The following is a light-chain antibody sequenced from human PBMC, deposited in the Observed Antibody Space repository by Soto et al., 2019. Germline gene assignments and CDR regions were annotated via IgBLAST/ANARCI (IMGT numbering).Light chain of an antibody. CDR2: DAS. J-gene: IGKJ1*01. V-gene: IGKV3-11*01. Sequence: IALTHSPGTLSLSPGERATLSCRASQSVSSYLAWYQQKPGQAPRLLIYDASNRATGIPDRFSGSGSGTDFTLTISRLEPEDFAVYYCQQYNNWPRTFGQGTMVDVK. CDR1: QSVSSY. CDR3: QQYNNWPRT.